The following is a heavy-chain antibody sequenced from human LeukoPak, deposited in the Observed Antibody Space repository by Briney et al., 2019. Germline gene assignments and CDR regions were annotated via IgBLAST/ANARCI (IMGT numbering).Heavy chain of an antibody. D-gene: IGHD2-2*01. CDR2: IIPIFGTA. CDR3: ARAGYCSSTSCYFDY. V-gene: IGHV1-69*05. CDR1: GGTFSSYA. Sequence: SVKVSCKASGGTFSSYAISWVRQAPGQGLEWMGGIIPIFGTANYAQKFQGRVTITTGESTSTAYMELSSLRSEDTAVYYCARAGYCSSTSCYFDYWGQGTLVTVSS. J-gene: IGHJ4*02.